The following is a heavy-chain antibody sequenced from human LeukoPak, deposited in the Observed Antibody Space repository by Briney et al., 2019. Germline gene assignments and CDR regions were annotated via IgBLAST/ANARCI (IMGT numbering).Heavy chain of an antibody. CDR2: ISYDGGNK. J-gene: IGHJ6*02. D-gene: IGHD3-3*01. V-gene: IGHV3-30*18. CDR3: AKDYYDFWSGGYYYYYGMDV. Sequence: GGSLRLSCAASGFTFSSYVMHWVRQAPGKGLEWVAVISYDGGNKYYADSVKGRFTISRDNSKNTLYLQMNSLRSDDTAVYYCAKDYYDFWSGGYYYYYGMDVWGQGTMVTVSS. CDR1: GFTFSSYV.